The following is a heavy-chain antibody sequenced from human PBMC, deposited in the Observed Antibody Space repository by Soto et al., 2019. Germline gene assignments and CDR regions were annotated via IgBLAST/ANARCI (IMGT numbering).Heavy chain of an antibody. CDR1: GFTFDDYA. J-gene: IGHJ6*02. D-gene: IGHD6-13*01. V-gene: IGHV3-9*01. CDR2: ISWNSGSI. Sequence: EVQLVESGGGLVQPGRSLRLSCAASGFTFDDYAMHWVRQAPGKGLEWVSGISWNSGSIGYADSVKGRFTISRDNATNSLYLQMNSLRAEDTALYYCAKGDSSSFYYGMDVWGQGTTVTASS. CDR3: AKGDSSSFYYGMDV.